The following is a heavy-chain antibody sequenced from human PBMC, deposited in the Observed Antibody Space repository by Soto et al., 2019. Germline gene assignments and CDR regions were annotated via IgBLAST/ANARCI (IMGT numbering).Heavy chain of an antibody. CDR3: ARVGEVVAAIKIYYYYYYMDV. Sequence: GGSQILSCAASGFTFSSYSVNWVRQAPGKGLEWVSSISSSSSYIYYADSVKGRFTISRDNAKNSLYLRMNSLRAEDTAVYYCARVGEVVAAIKIYYYYYYMDVWGKGTTVTVSS. CDR2: ISSSSSYI. V-gene: IGHV3-21*01. CDR1: GFTFSSYS. D-gene: IGHD2-15*01. J-gene: IGHJ6*03.